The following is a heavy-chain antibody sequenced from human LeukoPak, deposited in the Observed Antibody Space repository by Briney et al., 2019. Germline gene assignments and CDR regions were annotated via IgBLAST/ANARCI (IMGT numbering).Heavy chain of an antibody. V-gene: IGHV3-48*02. D-gene: IGHD1-14*01. J-gene: IGHJ4*02. CDR3: ARGNRGLSPDY. CDR2: IGTSSSPK. Sequence: GACLRLSCAAAVIAFSSYSMNWVRQAPWKGLEWVLYIGTSSSPKYYADSVKGRFTISRDNDKNSIYLQMDSLRDEDTAVYYCARGNRGLSPDYWGQGTLVTVSS. CDR1: VIAFSSYS.